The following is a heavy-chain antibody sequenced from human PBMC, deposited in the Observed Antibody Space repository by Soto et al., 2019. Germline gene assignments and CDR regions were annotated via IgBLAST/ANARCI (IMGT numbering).Heavy chain of an antibody. D-gene: IGHD3-3*01. J-gene: IGHJ3*02. CDR3: AKDGDLWSGYYTGADDAFDI. Sequence: GSLRLSCAASGFTFSSYGMHWVRQAPGKGLEWVAVISYDGSNKYYADSVKGRFTISRDNSKNTLYLKMNFLRVDDTAVYYCAKDGDLWSGYYTGADDAFDIWGRGTMVTVSS. CDR2: ISYDGSNK. CDR1: GFTFSSYG. V-gene: IGHV3-30*18.